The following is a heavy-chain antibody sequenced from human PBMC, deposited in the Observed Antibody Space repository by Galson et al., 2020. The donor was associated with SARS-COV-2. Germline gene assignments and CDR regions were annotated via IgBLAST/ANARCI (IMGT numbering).Heavy chain of an antibody. Sequence: SGPTLVKPTQTLTLTCTFSGFPPSTSGVGVGWLRQPPGKALDWLALIHWAADKRYNTSMTSRLTITKDTSKNQVVLNMTNMDPVDTATYYCAHRSITMVRGSFDPWGQGTLVTVSS. CDR2: IHWAADK. CDR3: AHRSITMVRGSFDP. V-gene: IGHV2-5*02. J-gene: IGHJ5*02. CDR1: GFPPSTSGVG. D-gene: IGHD3-10*01.